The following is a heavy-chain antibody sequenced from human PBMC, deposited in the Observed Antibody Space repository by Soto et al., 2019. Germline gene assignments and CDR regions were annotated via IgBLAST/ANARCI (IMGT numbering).Heavy chain of an antibody. J-gene: IGHJ4*02. CDR2: INPDGSEK. Sequence: GGSLRLSCAASGFTFSSFWMDWVRQAPGKGLEWVANINPDGSEKHYVDSVKGRFTISRDNAKNSLYLQMSRLTAEDSALYYCSRSLDSWGQGTRVTVSS. CDR1: GFTFSSFW. V-gene: IGHV3-7*01. CDR3: SRSLDS.